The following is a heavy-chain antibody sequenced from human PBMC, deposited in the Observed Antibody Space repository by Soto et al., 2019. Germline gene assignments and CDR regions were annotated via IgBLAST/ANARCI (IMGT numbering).Heavy chain of an antibody. J-gene: IGHJ4*02. CDR2: INPDGSEK. Sequence: GGSLRLSCAASGFTFSSFWMDWVRQAPGKGLEWVANINPDGSEKHYVDSVKGRFTISRDNAKNSLYLQMSRLTAEDSALYYCSRSLDSWGQGTRVTVSS. CDR1: GFTFSSFW. V-gene: IGHV3-7*01. CDR3: SRSLDS.